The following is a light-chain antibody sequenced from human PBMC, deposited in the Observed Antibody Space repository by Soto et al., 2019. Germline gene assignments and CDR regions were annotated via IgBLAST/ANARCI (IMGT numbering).Light chain of an antibody. CDR1: QSVNNY. V-gene: IGKV3-11*01. J-gene: IGKJ4*01. Sequence: EIVLTQSPATLSLSPGEIATLSFRASQSVNNYLAWYQQKPGQAPRLLIYDASNRATGIPARFSGSGSGTDFTLTISRLEPEDFAVYYCQQRSNWPLTFGGGTKVDIK. CDR3: QQRSNWPLT. CDR2: DAS.